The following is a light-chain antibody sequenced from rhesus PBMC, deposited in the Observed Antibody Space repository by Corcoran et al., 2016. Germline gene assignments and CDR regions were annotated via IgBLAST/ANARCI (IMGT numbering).Light chain of an antibody. Sequence: EIVMTQSPATLSLSPGERATLSCRASQSVSSSLAWYQQKPGKASRLLLYGASSRATGNPDRFRGSGSGTDFTLTISSLEPEDVAVYYCLQHSNWPRTFGQGTKVEIK. CDR2: GAS. CDR1: QSVSSS. V-gene: IGKV3-24*01. CDR3: LQHSNWPRT. J-gene: IGKJ1*01.